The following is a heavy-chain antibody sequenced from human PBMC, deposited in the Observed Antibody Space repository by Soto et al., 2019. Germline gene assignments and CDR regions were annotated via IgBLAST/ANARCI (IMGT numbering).Heavy chain of an antibody. CDR1: GYTFTSYG. CDR2: INANNGNT. Sequence: ASVKGSCKASGYTFTSYGISWLQQAPGQGLEWMGWINANNGNTNYAQKLQGRVTMTTDTSTSTAYMELRSLRSDDTAVYYCARDLVDDCSSTSCSSSNWFDSWGQGTLVTVSS. J-gene: IGHJ5*01. CDR3: ARDLVDDCSSTSCSSSNWFDS. D-gene: IGHD2-2*01. V-gene: IGHV1-18*01.